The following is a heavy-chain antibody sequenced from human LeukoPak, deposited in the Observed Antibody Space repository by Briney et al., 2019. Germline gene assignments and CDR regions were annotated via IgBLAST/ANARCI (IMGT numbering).Heavy chain of an antibody. D-gene: IGHD3-10*01. CDR1: GGTFSSYA. CDR2: IIPILGIA. V-gene: IGHV1-69*04. CDR3: ARWITMVRYYYYGMDV. J-gene: IGHJ6*02. Sequence: SVKVSCKASGGTFSSYAISWVRQAPGQGLEWMGRIIPILGIANYAQKFQGRVTSTADKSTSTAYMELSSLRSEDTAVYYCARWITMVRYYYYGMDVWGQGTTVTVSS.